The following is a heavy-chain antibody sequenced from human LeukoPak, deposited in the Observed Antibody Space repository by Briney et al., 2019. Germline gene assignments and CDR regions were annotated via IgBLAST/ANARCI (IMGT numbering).Heavy chain of an antibody. J-gene: IGHJ4*02. CDR1: GFTFSSYS. Sequence: PGGSLRPSCAASGFTFSSYSMNWVRQAPGKGLEWVGFIRSKAYGGTTEYAASVKGRFTISRDDSKSIAYLQMNSLKTEDTAVYYCARIHSSGYAARDYWGQGTLVTVSS. D-gene: IGHD3-22*01. CDR2: IRSKAYGGTT. CDR3: ARIHSSGYAARDY. V-gene: IGHV3-49*04.